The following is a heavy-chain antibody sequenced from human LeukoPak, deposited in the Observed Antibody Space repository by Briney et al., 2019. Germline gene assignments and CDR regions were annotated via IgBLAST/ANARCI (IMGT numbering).Heavy chain of an antibody. CDR3: ARPDYSGNRGSFDI. CDR1: GYTFTGYQ. CDR2: MNPNSGGT. D-gene: IGHD4-23*01. J-gene: IGHJ3*02. Sequence: GASVKVSCKASGYTFTGYQMHWVRQAPGQRLEWMGWMNPNSGGTNYTQKLQGRVTMTTDTSTSTAYMELRSLRSDDTAVYYCARPDYSGNRGSFDIWGQGTMVTVSS. V-gene: IGHV1-2*02.